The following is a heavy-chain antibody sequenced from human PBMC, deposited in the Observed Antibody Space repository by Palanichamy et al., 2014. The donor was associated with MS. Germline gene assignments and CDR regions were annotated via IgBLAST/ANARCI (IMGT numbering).Heavy chain of an antibody. J-gene: IGHJ4*02. Sequence: EVQLVESGEGVSSSLGVPSRLSCAASGFTFRSYWMNWVRQAPGKGLVWVSRMKSDGSSTSYADSVKGRFTISRDNAKNTLYLQMNSLRGEDTAVYYCAREVAYYDSTPLAYFDYWGQGTLVTVSS. D-gene: IGHD3-22*01. V-gene: IGHV3-74*01. CDR1: GFTFRSYW. CDR2: MKSDGSST. CDR3: AREVAYYDSTPLAYFDY.